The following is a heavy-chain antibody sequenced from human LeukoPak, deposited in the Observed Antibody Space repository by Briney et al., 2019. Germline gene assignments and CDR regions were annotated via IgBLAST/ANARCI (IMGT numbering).Heavy chain of an antibody. J-gene: IGHJ4*02. CDR1: GGSISSGDYY. D-gene: IGHD1-26*01. CDR3: ARGLGGSERFDY. V-gene: IGHV4-30-4*08. CDR2: IYYSGST. Sequence: SETLSLTRTVSGGSISSGDYYWSWIRQPPGKGLEWIGYIYYSGSTYYNPSLKSRVTISVDTSKNQFSLKLSSVTAADTAVYYCARGLGGSERFDYWGQGTLVTVSS.